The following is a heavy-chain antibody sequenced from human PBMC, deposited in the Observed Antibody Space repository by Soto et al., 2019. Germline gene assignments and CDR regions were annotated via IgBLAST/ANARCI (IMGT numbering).Heavy chain of an antibody. Sequence: EVQLVESGGGLVQPGRSLRLSCAASGFTFDDYAMHWVRQAPGKGLEWVSGIRWNSGSIGDADSVKGRFTISRDNAKNSLYLQTNSLRAEDTALYYCAKDEGRFGELLFDYWGPGTLVTVSS. CDR3: AKDEGRFGELLFDY. CDR1: GFTFDDYA. CDR2: IRWNSGSI. D-gene: IGHD3-10*01. V-gene: IGHV3-9*01. J-gene: IGHJ4*02.